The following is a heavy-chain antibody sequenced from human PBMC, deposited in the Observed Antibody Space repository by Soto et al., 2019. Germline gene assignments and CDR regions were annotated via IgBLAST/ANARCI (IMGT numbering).Heavy chain of an antibody. CDR2: IYYSGST. CDR1: GGSISSGGYY. V-gene: IGHV4-31*03. CDR3: ARGADYDILTGRARQPPPHEASQRIVDY. D-gene: IGHD3-9*01. Sequence: PSETLSLTCTVSGGSISSGGYYWSWIRQHPGKGLEWIGYIYYSGSTYYNPSLKSRVTISVDTSKNQFSLKLSSVTAADTAVYYCARGADYDILTGRARQPPPHEASQRIVDYWGQGTLVTVSS. J-gene: IGHJ4*02.